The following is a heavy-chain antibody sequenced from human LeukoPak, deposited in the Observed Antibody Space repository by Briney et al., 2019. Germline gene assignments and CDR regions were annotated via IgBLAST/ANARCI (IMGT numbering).Heavy chain of an antibody. J-gene: IGHJ6*02. D-gene: IGHD4-17*01. CDR1: GDSVSSNSAA. V-gene: IGHV6-1*01. CDR2: TYFRSKWSN. Sequence: SQTLSLTCAISGDSVSSNSAAWNWIRQSPSRGLEWLGRTYFRSKWSNDYAVSVKSRITINPDTSKNQFSLQLNSVTPEDTAVYYCARDPDYGDRSYYGMDVRGQGTTVTVSS. CDR3: ARDPDYGDRSYYGMDV.